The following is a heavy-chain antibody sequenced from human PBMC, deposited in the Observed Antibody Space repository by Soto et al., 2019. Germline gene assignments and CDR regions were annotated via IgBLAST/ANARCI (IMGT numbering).Heavy chain of an antibody. CDR2: IYYSGST. Sequence: PSETLSLTCTVSGGSISSGDYYWSWIRQPPGKGLEWIGYIYYSGSTYYNPSLKSRVTISVDTSKNQFSLKLSSVTAADTAVYYCARESYDFWSGYFHFDYWGQGTLATVSS. CDR3: ARESYDFWSGYFHFDY. J-gene: IGHJ4*02. V-gene: IGHV4-30-4*01. D-gene: IGHD3-3*01. CDR1: GGSISSGDYY.